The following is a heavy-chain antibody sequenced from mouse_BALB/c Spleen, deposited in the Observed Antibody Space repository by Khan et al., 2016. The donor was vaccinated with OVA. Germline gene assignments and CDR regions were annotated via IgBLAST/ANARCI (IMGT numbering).Heavy chain of an antibody. CDR2: ISSDGDYT. D-gene: IGHD2-1*01. CDR1: GFTFSTYA. J-gene: IGHJ3*01. Sequence: EVQLVESGGGLVKPGGSLKLSCAASGFTFSTYAMSWVRQTPEKRLEWVASISSDGDYTYYPDNVTGRFTISSDNAKNTLYLQMSSLRSEDTTIYYCARSPYGNFAYWGQGTLVTVAS. V-gene: IGHV5-9-3*01. CDR3: ARSPYGNFAY.